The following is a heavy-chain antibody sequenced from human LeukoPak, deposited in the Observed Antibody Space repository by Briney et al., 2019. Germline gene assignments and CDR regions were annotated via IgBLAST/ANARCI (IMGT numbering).Heavy chain of an antibody. CDR1: GGSFSGYY. J-gene: IGHJ4*02. D-gene: IGHD3-9*01. Sequence: SETLSLTCAVYGGSFSGYYWSWIRQPPGKGLEWIGEINHSGSTNYNPSLKSRVTISVDTSKNQFSLKLSSVTAADTAVYYCARGVSSYDTLTGYQFDYWGQGTLVTVSS. CDR3: ARGVSSYDTLTGYQFDY. CDR2: INHSGST. V-gene: IGHV4-34*01.